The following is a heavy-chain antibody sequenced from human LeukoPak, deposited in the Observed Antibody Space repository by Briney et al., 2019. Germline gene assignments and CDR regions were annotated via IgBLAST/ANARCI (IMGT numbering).Heavy chain of an antibody. CDR2: ISYDGSNK. J-gene: IGHJ6*03. CDR1: GFTFSSYG. CDR3: AKDRGDLYYYYMDV. Sequence: GGSLRLSCAASGFTFSSYGMHWVRQAPGKGLEWVAVISYDGSNKYYADSVKGRFTISRDNSKNTLYLQMNSLRAEDTAVYYCAKDRGDLYYYYMDVWGKGTTVTVSS. V-gene: IGHV3-30*18. D-gene: IGHD3-10*01.